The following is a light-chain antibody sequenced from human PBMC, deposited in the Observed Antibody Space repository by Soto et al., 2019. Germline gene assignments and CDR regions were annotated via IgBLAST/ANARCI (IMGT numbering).Light chain of an antibody. J-gene: IGKJ5*01. CDR2: DAS. Sequence: EIVMTQSPATLPVSPGERATLSCRASQSVSNYLAWYQQKPGQAPRLLIYDASNRATGIPARFSGSGSGTDFTLTTSSLEPEDFAVYYCQQRSDWPPITFGQGTRLEIK. V-gene: IGKV3-11*01. CDR3: QQRSDWPPIT. CDR1: QSVSNY.